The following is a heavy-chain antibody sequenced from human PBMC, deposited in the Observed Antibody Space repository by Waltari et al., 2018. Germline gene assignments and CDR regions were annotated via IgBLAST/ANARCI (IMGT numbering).Heavy chain of an antibody. Sequence: GGTYYADSVKGRFTISRDDSKNTVYLQMSSLRAEDTAVYYCARDWNSDYIFDQWGQGTLVTVSP. J-gene: IGHJ4*02. V-gene: IGHV3-66*01. CDR3: ARDWNSDYIFDQ. CDR2: GGT. D-gene: IGHD3-16*01.